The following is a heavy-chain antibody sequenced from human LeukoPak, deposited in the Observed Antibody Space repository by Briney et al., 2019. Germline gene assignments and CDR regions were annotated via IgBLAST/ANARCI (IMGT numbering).Heavy chain of an antibody. CDR1: GCSFTSYW. J-gene: IGHJ3*02. Sequence: GESLKISCKGSGCSFTSYWIGWVRQMPGKGLEWMGIIYPGDSDTRYSPSFQGQVTISADKSISTAYLQWSSLKASDTAMYYCASPTIAVAYLDAFDIWGQGTMVTVSS. D-gene: IGHD6-19*01. CDR3: ASPTIAVAYLDAFDI. V-gene: IGHV5-51*01. CDR2: IYPGDSDT.